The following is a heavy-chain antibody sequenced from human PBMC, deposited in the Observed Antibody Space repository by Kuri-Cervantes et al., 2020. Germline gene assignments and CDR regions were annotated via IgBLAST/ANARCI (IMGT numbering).Heavy chain of an antibody. CDR2: INPNSGST. CDR3: ARELHDYGGIPWEGDYYYYGMDV. D-gene: IGHD4-23*01. Sequence: ASVKVSCKASGYTFTGYYMHWVRQAPGQGLEWMGWINPNSGSTSYAQKFQGRVTMTRDTSTSTVYMELSSLRSEDTAVYYCARELHDYGGIPWEGDYYYYGMDVWGQGTTVTVSS. J-gene: IGHJ6*02. V-gene: IGHV1-46*01. CDR1: GYTFTGYY.